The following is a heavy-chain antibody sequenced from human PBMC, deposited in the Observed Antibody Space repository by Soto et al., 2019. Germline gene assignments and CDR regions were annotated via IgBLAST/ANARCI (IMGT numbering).Heavy chain of an antibody. CDR2: IYYSGST. CDR3: ARHANYYGSGTYYIPFDY. CDR1: GGSISSSSYY. J-gene: IGHJ4*02. V-gene: IGHV4-39*01. D-gene: IGHD3-10*01. Sequence: QLQLQESGPGLVKPSETLSLTCTVSGGSISSSSYYWGWIRQPPGKGLEWIGSIYYSGSTSYNPSLKCEVTTSVNTSNNQFSLKLSFVPAADTAVYYCARHANYYGSGTYYIPFDYWGQETLVTVSS.